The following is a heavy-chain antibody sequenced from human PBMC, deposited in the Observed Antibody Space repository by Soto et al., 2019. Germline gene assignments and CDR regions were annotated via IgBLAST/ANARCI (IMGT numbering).Heavy chain of an antibody. CDR2: SNNRGST. Sequence: PWDTLSLTCTVSGGSICSGGYYWSWIRQHPGKGLEWIGFSNNRGSTYYNPSLKSRVTISVDTSKNQSSLKLSSVTAADTAVYYCARVVPDYVNYFDYWAQGTLVTVSS. CDR1: GGSICSGGYY. D-gene: IGHD3-16*01. CDR3: ARVVPDYVNYFDY. V-gene: IGHV4-31*02. J-gene: IGHJ4*02.